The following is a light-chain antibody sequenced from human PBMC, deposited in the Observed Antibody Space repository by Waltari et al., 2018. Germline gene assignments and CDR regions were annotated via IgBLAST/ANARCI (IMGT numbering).Light chain of an antibody. V-gene: IGLV3-21*04. CDR1: NIGTKS. J-gene: IGLJ2*01. CDR3: QVWDSSSDPVI. CDR2: DDR. Sequence: SYVLTQTPSVSVAPRKTARITCGGDNIGTKSVHWYQQKPGQAPMLVIYDDRDRASGIPERISGSNSGNTATLTISRVEAGDEADYYCQVWDSSSDPVIFGGGTKLTVL.